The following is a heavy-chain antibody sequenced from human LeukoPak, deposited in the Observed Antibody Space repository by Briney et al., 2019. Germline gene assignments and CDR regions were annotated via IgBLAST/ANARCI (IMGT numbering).Heavy chain of an antibody. CDR1: GGSITSYY. CDR3: ARGGPVGCSGGSCYANFDY. J-gene: IGHJ4*02. V-gene: IGHV4-59*12. CDR2: IYYSGST. D-gene: IGHD2-15*01. Sequence: PSETLSLTCTVSGGSITSYYWTWIRQPPGKGLEWIGSIYYSGSTYYNPSLKSRVTISVDTSKNQFSLKLSSVTAADTAVYYCARGGPVGCSGGSCYANFDYWGQGTLVTVSS.